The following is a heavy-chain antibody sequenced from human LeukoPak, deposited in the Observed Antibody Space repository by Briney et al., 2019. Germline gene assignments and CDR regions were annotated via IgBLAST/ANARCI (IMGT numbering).Heavy chain of an antibody. CDR3: ARDVIR. D-gene: IGHD3-10*01. CDR2: ISNDGSDK. CDR1: GFPFSSSG. Sequence: GGSLRLSCATSGFPFSSSGMSWVRQAPGKGLEWVAVISNDGSDKYYADSVKGRFTISRDNSKNMLYLQMNSLRAEDTAVYYCARDVIRGGQGTLVTVSS. J-gene: IGHJ4*02. V-gene: IGHV3-30*19.